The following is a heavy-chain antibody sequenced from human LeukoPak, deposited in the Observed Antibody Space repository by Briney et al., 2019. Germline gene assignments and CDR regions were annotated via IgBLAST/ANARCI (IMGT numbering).Heavy chain of an antibody. CDR3: ASRLRFLEWPPLS. CDR1: GYSISSGYY. CDR2: MYYSGRT. V-gene: IGHV4-38-2*02. D-gene: IGHD3-3*01. Sequence: SETLSLTCTVSGYSISSGYYWGWIRQPPGKGLEWIGSMYYSGRTYYNPSLKSRVTISVDTSKNQFSLKLSSVTAADTAVYYCASRLRFLEWPPLSWGQGTLVTVSS. J-gene: IGHJ4*02.